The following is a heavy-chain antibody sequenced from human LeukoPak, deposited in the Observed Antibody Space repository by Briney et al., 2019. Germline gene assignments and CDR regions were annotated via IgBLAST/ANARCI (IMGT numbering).Heavy chain of an antibody. D-gene: IGHD6-19*01. J-gene: IGHJ5*02. V-gene: IGHV3-7*01. CDR1: GFTFSRYW. CDR2: IKQDGSEK. CDR3: ARGSGWYFP. Sequence: GGSLRLSCAASGFTFSRYWMTWVRQAPGKGLEWVANIKQDGSEKYYVDSVKGRFTISRDNAKNSLYLQMNSLRAEDTAVYYCARGSGWYFPWGQGTLVTVSS.